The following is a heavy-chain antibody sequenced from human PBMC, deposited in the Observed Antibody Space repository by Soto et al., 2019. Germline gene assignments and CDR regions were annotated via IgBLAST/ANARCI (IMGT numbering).Heavy chain of an antibody. CDR1: GGSISSGGYY. Sequence: QVQLQESGPGLVKPSQTLSLTCTVSGGSISSGGYYWSWIRQHPGKGLEWIGYIYYSGSTYYNPSLKSGGTISVDTSKNQFSLKLSSVTAADTAVYYCAASCVGCGGFNYYGMDVWGQGTTVTVSS. D-gene: IGHD2-21*01. CDR3: AASCVGCGGFNYYGMDV. V-gene: IGHV4-31*03. J-gene: IGHJ6*02. CDR2: IYYSGST.